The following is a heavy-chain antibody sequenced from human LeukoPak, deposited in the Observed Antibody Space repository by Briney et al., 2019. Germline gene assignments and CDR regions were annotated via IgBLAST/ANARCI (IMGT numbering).Heavy chain of an antibody. J-gene: IGHJ6*02. CDR3: ARVAGTSLYYYYYGMDV. D-gene: IGHD6-19*01. CDR2: INPNSGGT. V-gene: IGHV1-2*06. CDR1: GYTFTGYY. Sequence: VASVKVSCKASGYTFTGYYMHWVRQAPGQGLEWMGRINPNSGGTNYAQKFQGRVTMTRDTSISTAYMELSRLRSDDTAVYYCARVAGTSLYYYYYGMDVWGQGTTVTVSS.